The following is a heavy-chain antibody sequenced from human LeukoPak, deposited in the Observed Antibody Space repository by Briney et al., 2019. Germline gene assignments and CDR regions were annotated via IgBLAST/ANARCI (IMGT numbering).Heavy chain of an antibody. J-gene: IGHJ1*01. D-gene: IGHD3-22*01. V-gene: IGHV4-34*01. CDR3: ARGSNYCDSSGYYYYLEYFQH. CDR1: GGSFSGYY. Sequence: SETLSLTCAVYGGSFSGYYWSWIRQPPGKGLEWIGEINHSGSTNYNPSLKSRVTISVDTSKNQFSLKLSSVTAADTAVYYCARGSNYCDSSGYYYYLEYFQHWGQGTLVTVSS. CDR2: INHSGST.